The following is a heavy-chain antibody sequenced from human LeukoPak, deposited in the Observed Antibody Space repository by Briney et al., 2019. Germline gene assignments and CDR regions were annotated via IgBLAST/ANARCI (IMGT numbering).Heavy chain of an antibody. J-gene: IGHJ4*02. Sequence: ASVKVSCKASGGTFSSYAISWVRQATGQGLEWMGWMNPNSGNTGYAQKFQGRVTMTRNTSISTAYMELSSLRSEDTAVYYCARASRDSSGYYTVDYWGQGTLVTVSS. D-gene: IGHD3-22*01. CDR1: GGTFSSYA. CDR3: ARASRDSSGYYTVDY. V-gene: IGHV1-8*02. CDR2: MNPNSGNT.